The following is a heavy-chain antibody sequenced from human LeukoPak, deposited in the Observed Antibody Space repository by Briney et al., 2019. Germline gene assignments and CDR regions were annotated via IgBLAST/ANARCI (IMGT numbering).Heavy chain of an antibody. CDR1: GDSISSYY. CDR2: IYYSGST. Sequence: SETLSLTCTVSGDSISSYYWSWIRQPPGKGLEWIGYIYYSGSTNYNPSLKSRVTISVDTSKNQFSLKLSSVTAADTAVYYCARRAGRSFDYWGQGTLVTVSS. J-gene: IGHJ4*02. V-gene: IGHV4-59*08. CDR3: ARRAGRSFDY.